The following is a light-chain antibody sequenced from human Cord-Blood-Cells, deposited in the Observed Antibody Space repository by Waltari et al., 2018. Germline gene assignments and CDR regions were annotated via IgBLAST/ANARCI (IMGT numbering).Light chain of an antibody. CDR1: QRVLYSSTNKNY. V-gene: IGKV4-1*01. J-gene: IGKJ3*01. Sequence: DIVMTQSPDSMAVSLGERATINCKSSQRVLYSSTNKNYLAWYQQKPGQPPKLLIYWASTRESGVPYRFSGGGSGTDFTLTIISLQAEDVAVYYCQQYYSTPLTFGPGTKVYI. CDR3: QQYYSTPLT. CDR2: WAS.